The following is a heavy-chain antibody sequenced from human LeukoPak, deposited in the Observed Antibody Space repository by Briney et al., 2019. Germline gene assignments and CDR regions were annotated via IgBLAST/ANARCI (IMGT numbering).Heavy chain of an antibody. V-gene: IGHV3-48*03. J-gene: IGHJ5*02. Sequence: GGSLRLSCAASGFTFSSYEMNWVRQAPGKGLEWVSYISSSGSTIYYADSVKGRFTISRDNAKNSLYLQMNSLRAEDTAVYYCARDFAQALWFGELMYNWFDPWGQGTLVTVSS. CDR2: ISSSGSTI. D-gene: IGHD3-10*01. CDR3: ARDFAQALWFGELMYNWFDP. CDR1: GFTFSSYE.